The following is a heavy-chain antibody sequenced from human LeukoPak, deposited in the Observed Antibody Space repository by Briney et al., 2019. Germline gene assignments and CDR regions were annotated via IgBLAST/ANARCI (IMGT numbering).Heavy chain of an antibody. J-gene: IGHJ4*02. CDR3: ARAQFGANDF. D-gene: IGHD3-3*01. CDR2: ISYDGSNK. Sequence: GGSLRLSCAASGFTFSSYGMHWVRQAPGKGLEWVAVISYDGSNKYYADSVKGRFTISRDNSKNTLYLQMNILRAEDTAVYYCARAQFGANDFWGQGTLVTVSS. CDR1: GFTFSSYG. V-gene: IGHV3-30*03.